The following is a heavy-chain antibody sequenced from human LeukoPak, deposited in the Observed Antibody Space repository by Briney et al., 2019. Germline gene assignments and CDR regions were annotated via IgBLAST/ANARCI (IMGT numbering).Heavy chain of an antibody. CDR3: ASFSSSRVPFWIDY. CDR2: INHSGST. D-gene: IGHD6-13*01. V-gene: IGHV4-34*01. Sequence: PSETLSLTCAVYGGSFSGYYWSWIRQPPGKGLEWIGEINHSGSTNYNPSLKSRVTISVDTSKNQFSLKLSSVTAADTAVYYCASFSSSRVPFWIDYWGQGTLVTVSS. CDR1: GGSFSGYY. J-gene: IGHJ4*02.